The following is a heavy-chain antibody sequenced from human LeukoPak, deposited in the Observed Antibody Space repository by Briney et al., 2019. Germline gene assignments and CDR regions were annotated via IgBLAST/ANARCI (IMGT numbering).Heavy chain of an antibody. Sequence: SETLSLTCTVSGGSISSNSYYWGWIRQPPGKGLEWIGSVYYSGSTYYNPSLESRVTISVDTSKNQFSLKLSSVTAADTAVYYCARVAGSYYDYWGQGTLVTVSS. CDR3: ARVAGSYYDY. D-gene: IGHD3-10*01. J-gene: IGHJ4*02. CDR2: VYYSGST. CDR1: GGSISSNSYY. V-gene: IGHV4-39*07.